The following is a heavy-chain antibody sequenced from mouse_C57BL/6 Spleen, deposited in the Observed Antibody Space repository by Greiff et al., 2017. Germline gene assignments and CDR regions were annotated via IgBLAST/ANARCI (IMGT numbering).Heavy chain of an antibody. J-gene: IGHJ4*01. CDR3: ARDYGAMDY. CDR1: GFNIKDYY. CDR2: IYPGSGNT. D-gene: IGHD1-2*01. V-gene: IGHV1-76*01. Sequence: VQLQQSGAELVKPGASVKLSCTASGFNIKDYYMHWVKQRPGQGLEWIARIYPGSGNTYYNEKFKGKATLTAEKSSSTAYMQLSSLTSEDSAVYFCARDYGAMDYWGQGTSVTVSS.